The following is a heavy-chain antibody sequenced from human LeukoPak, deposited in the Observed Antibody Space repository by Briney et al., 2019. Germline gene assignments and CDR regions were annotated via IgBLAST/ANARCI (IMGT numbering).Heavy chain of an antibody. CDR2: IYYSGST. CDR1: GGSISSGGYY. CDR3: ARGYSAGDY. J-gene: IGHJ4*02. V-gene: IGHV4-31*03. Sequence: SQSLSLTRTVSGGSISSGGYYWSWIRQHPGKGLEWIGYIYYSGSTYYNPSLKSRATLSIDTSKHQFSLKLSSVTAADTAVYYCARGYSAGDYWGQSTLVTASS. D-gene: IGHD2-15*01.